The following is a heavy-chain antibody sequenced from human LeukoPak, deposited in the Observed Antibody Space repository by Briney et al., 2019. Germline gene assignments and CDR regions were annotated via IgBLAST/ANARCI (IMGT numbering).Heavy chain of an antibody. Sequence: GGSLRLSCAASGFTFDDYGMSWVRQAPGKGLEWVSGINWNGGSTGYADSVKGRFTISRDNAKNSLYLQMNSLRAEDTALYYCARGGYYDSSGCYFYVFDYWGQGTLVTVSS. CDR1: GFTFDDYG. D-gene: IGHD3-22*01. CDR3: ARGGYYDSSGCYFYVFDY. V-gene: IGHV3-20*04. CDR2: INWNGGST. J-gene: IGHJ4*02.